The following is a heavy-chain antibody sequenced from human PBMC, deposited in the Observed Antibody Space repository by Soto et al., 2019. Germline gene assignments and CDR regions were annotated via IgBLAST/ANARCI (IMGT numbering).Heavy chain of an antibody. CDR1: GFTFSSYG. D-gene: IGHD6-19*01. V-gene: IGHV3-33*06. CDR2: IWYDGSNK. J-gene: IGHJ6*02. CDR3: AKDQGSGYYYYGMDV. Sequence: GGSLRLSCAASGFTFSSYGMHWVRQAPGKGLEWVAVIWYDGSNKYYADSVKGRFTISRDNSKNTLYLQMNSLRAEDTAVYYCAKDQGSGYYYYGMDVWGQGTTVTVSS.